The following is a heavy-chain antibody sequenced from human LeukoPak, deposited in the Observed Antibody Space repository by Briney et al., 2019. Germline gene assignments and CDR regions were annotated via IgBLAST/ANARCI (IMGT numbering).Heavy chain of an antibody. CDR3: ARDPWGIYGDYGVDY. Sequence: GGSLRLSCAASGFTFSSYAMSWVRQAPGKGLEWVSAISGSGGSTYYADSVKGRFTISRDNSKNTLYLQMNSLRAEDTAVYYCARDPWGIYGDYGVDYWGQGTLVTVSS. D-gene: IGHD4-17*01. CDR1: GFTFSSYA. V-gene: IGHV3-23*01. CDR2: ISGSGGST. J-gene: IGHJ4*02.